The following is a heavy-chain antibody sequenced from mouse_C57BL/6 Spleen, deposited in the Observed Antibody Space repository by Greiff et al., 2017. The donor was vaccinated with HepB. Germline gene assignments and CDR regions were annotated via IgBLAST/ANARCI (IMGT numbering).Heavy chain of an antibody. CDR3: ARVDYERNYFDY. J-gene: IGHJ2*01. CDR1: GFTFSSYA. CDR2: ISDGGSYT. D-gene: IGHD2-4*01. Sequence: EVKVEESGGGLVKPGGSLKLSCAASGFTFSSYAMSWVRQTPEKRLEWVATISDGGSYTYYPDNVKGRFTISRDNAKNNLYLQMSHLKSEDTAMYYCARVDYERNYFDYWGQGTTLTVSS. V-gene: IGHV5-4*03.